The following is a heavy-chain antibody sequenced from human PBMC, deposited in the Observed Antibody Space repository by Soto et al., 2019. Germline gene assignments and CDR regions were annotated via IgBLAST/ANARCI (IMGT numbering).Heavy chain of an antibody. Sequence: EVQLVESGGGLVQPGGSLRLTFAASGFSFSIYSMNWVRQAPGKGLEWVSYIMPGSRHIFYADSVKGRFTISRDNAKNSLYLQMNSLRAEDTAVYYCAIEKVGPTSIHVFDIWGQGTMVTVSS. CDR2: IMPGSRHI. CDR1: GFSFSIYS. CDR3: AIEKVGPTSIHVFDI. J-gene: IGHJ3*02. V-gene: IGHV3-48*01. D-gene: IGHD1-26*01.